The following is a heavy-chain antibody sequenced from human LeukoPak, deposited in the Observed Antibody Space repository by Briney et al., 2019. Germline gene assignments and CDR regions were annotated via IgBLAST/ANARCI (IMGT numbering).Heavy chain of an antibody. CDR2: IYYSGST. D-gene: IGHD6-13*01. CDR1: GGSISSSNYY. V-gene: IGHV4-61*05. CDR3: ARVTKGSSWYQGGFDY. Sequence: SETLSLTCTVSGGSISSSNYYWSWIRQPPGKGLEWIGYIYYSGSTNYNPSLKSRVTISVDTSKNQFSLKLSSVTAADTAVYYCARVTKGSSWYQGGFDYWGQGTLVTVSS. J-gene: IGHJ4*02.